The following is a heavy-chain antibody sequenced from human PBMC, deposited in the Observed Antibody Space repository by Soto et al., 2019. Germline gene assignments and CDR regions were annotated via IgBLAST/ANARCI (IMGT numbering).Heavy chain of an antibody. V-gene: IGHV4-59*01. CDR2: IYYSGST. D-gene: IGHD3-10*01. CDR3: ARDRRFGELLPKLYYYYGMDV. Sequence: ASETLSLTCTVSGGSISSYYWSWIRQPPGKGLEWIGYIYYSGSTNYNPSLKSRVTISVDTSKNQFSLKLSSVTAADTAVYYCARDRRFGELLPKLYYYYGMDVWGQGTTVTVSS. J-gene: IGHJ6*02. CDR1: GGSISSYY.